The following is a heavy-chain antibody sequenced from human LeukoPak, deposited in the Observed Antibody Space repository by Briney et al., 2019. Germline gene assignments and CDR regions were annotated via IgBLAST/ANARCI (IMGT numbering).Heavy chain of an antibody. CDR1: GFTFSSYW. CDR3: ARVSCGGDCRPSDFDY. V-gene: IGHV3-74*01. Sequence: GGSLRLSCAASGFTFSSYWMPWVRQAPGKGLVWVSRINSDGSSTSYADSVKGQFTISRDNAKNTLYLQMNSLRAEDTAVYYCARVSCGGDCRPSDFDYWGQGTLVTVSS. CDR2: INSDGSST. J-gene: IGHJ4*02. D-gene: IGHD2-21*02.